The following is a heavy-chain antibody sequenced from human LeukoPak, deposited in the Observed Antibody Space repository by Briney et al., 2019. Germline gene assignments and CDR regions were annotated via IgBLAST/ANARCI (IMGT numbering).Heavy chain of an antibody. V-gene: IGHV4-38-2*02. J-gene: IGHJ3*02. CDR3: ARGGPVVITDDAFDI. CDR2: FYHGGST. Sequence: SETLSLTCTVSGYSISTGYYWDWIRQPPGKGLEWIGTFYHGGSTYYNPSLKSRVTISVDTSKNQFSLKLSSVTAADTAVYYCARGGPVVITDDAFDIWGQGTMVTVSS. D-gene: IGHD3-22*01. CDR1: GYSISTGYY.